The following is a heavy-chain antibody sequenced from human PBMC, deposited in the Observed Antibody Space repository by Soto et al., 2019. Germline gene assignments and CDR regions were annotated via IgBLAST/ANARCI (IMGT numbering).Heavy chain of an antibody. J-gene: IGHJ6*02. V-gene: IGHV3-53*04. D-gene: IGHD4-4*01. CDR2: IYSGGST. CDR3: AREGGGSNYVPYYYGMDV. CDR1: GFTFSNNY. Sequence: GESLKISCAASGFTFSNNYMSWVRQAPGKGLELVSVIYSGGSTYYAESVKDRFTISRHNSKNTMYLQMNSLRAEDTAVYYCAREGGGSNYVPYYYGMDVWGQGTTVTVSS.